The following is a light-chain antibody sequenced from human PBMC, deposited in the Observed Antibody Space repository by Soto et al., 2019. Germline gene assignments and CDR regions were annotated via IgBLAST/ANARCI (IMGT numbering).Light chain of an antibody. CDR1: SSDVGGYNY. CDR3: SSYAGTHNFGV. V-gene: IGLV2-8*01. Sequence: QSALTQPPSASGSPGQSVTISCTGTSSDVGGYNYVSWYQQHPGKAPKLMIYEVTKRPSGVPDRFSGSKSGNTASLTVSGLQAEDAAAYSCSSYAGTHNFGVFGTGTKVTVL. J-gene: IGLJ1*01. CDR2: EVT.